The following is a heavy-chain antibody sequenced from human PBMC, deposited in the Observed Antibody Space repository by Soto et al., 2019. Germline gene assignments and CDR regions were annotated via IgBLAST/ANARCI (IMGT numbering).Heavy chain of an antibody. CDR1: SGSISVTDVF. J-gene: IGHJ4*02. CDR2: VDYSGTA. V-gene: IGHV4-39*01. Sequence: SETLSLTCTVSSGSISVTDVFWGWVRQPPGKGLEWIGNVDYSGTAYFSPSLATRVTFHVDTSKNQFSLTLYSVTAADAAVYYCARITGRHLDYWGQGILVTVSS. D-gene: IGHD1-20*01. CDR3: ARITGRHLDY.